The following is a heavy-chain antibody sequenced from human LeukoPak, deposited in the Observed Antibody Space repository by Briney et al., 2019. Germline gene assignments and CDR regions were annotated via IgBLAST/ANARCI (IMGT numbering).Heavy chain of an antibody. D-gene: IGHD2-2*01. V-gene: IGHV3-20*04. Sequence: GGSLRLSCAASGFTFYDYDMSWVRQVPGKGLEWVSGITWNGDETGYADSVKGRFAISRDNTKNSLYLQMSSLRAEDTALYYCARDPFCSSTAGCYFEDWFDPWGPGTLVTVSS. CDR2: ITWNGDET. CDR1: GFTFYDYD. CDR3: ARDPFCSSTAGCYFEDWFDP. J-gene: IGHJ5*02.